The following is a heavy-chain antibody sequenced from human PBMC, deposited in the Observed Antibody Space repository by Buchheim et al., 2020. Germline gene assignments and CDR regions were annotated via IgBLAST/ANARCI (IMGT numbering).Heavy chain of an antibody. J-gene: IGHJ6*02. CDR3: ARDLGSYYYDSGQRSRYYGMDV. Sequence: QVQLQESGPGLVKPSETLSLTCTVSGGSISSYYWSWIRQPPGKGLEWIGYIYYSGSTNYNPSLKSRVTISVDTSKNQFSLQLSSVTAADTAVYYCARDLGSYYYDSGQRSRYYGMDVWGQGTT. CDR1: GGSISSYY. V-gene: IGHV4-59*01. CDR2: IYYSGST. D-gene: IGHD3-22*01.